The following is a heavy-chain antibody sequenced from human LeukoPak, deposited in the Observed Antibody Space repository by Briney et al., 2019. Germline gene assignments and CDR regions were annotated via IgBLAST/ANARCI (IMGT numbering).Heavy chain of an antibody. Sequence: GASVKVSCKASGYTFTNYAIHWVRQAPGQRLEWMGWINAGNGNTKYSQKFQGRVTITRDTTASTAYMDLSSLRSEDTAMFYCARVGVYDSNDYPFYYFDYWGQGTLVTVSS. CDR1: GYTFTNYA. CDR2: INAGNGNT. V-gene: IGHV1-3*01. D-gene: IGHD3-22*01. J-gene: IGHJ4*02. CDR3: ARVGVYDSNDYPFYYFDY.